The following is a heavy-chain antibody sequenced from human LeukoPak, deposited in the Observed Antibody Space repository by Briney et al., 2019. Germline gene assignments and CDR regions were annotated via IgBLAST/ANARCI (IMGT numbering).Heavy chain of an antibody. CDR1: GFTFSSYG. CDR3: AKGRDHDTFPDAFDI. J-gene: IGHJ3*02. D-gene: IGHD2/OR15-2a*01. V-gene: IGHV3-23*01. CDR2: NSSSGGNT. Sequence: HSGGSLRLSCAVTGFTFSSYGMSWVRQAPGKGLEWVSANSSSGGNTYYADSVKGWFIISRDSSKNTLYLQMSSLRVEDTAVFHCAKGRDHDTFPDAFDIWGQGTMVTVSS.